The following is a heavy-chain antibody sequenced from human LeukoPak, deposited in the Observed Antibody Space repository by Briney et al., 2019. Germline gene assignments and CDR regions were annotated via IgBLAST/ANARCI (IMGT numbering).Heavy chain of an antibody. D-gene: IGHD3/OR15-3a*01. V-gene: IGHV3-64*01. CDR1: GFTFSSYA. CDR3: ARLDRTVY. J-gene: IGHJ4*02. Sequence: GGSLRLSCAASGFTFSSYAMHWVRQAPGKGLEYVSAISSNGGSTYYANSVKGRFTISRDNSKNTLYLQMGSLRAEDMAVYYCARLDRTVYWGRGTLVTVSS. CDR2: ISSNGGST.